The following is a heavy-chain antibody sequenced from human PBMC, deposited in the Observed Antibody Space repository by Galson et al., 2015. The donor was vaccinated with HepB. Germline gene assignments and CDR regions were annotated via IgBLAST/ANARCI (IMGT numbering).Heavy chain of an antibody. CDR3: AREEHLAAAVYYYYYGMDV. D-gene: IGHD6-13*01. V-gene: IGHV3-30*04. CDR2: ISYDGSNK. Sequence: SLRLSCAASGFTFSSYAMHWFHQAPGKGLEWVAVISYDGSNKYYADSVKGRFTISRDNSKNTLYLQMNSLRAEDTAVYYCAREEHLAAAVYYYYYGMDVWGQGTTVTVSS. CDR1: GFTFSSYA. J-gene: IGHJ6*02.